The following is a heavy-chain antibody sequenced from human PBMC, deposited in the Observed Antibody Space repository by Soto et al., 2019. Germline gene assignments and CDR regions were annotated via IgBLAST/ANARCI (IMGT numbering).Heavy chain of an antibody. J-gene: IGHJ3*02. CDR1: GGSFSGYY. CDR3: ARGKGDDYIWGSYRYVVLDAFDI. Sequence: QVQLQQWGAGLLKPSETLSLTCAVYGGSFSGYYWSWIRQPPGKGLEWIGAINHSGSTNYNPSLKSRVTISVDTSKNQFSLKLSSVTAADTAVYYCARGKGDDYIWGSYRYVVLDAFDIWAQGTMVTVSS. V-gene: IGHV4-34*01. CDR2: INHSGST. D-gene: IGHD3-16*02.